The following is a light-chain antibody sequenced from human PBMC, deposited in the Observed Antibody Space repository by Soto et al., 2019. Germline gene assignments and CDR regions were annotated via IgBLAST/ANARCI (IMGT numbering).Light chain of an antibody. CDR1: QRVGND. Sequence: ETDIVLSTPTLSVSSARGATLFCRASQRVGNDLAWYQQKAGQAPRLLVYGASTRATAIPARFSASGSGTEFTLTITSLQSEDFAVYYCQQYNNWPLAFGGGTKVDIK. V-gene: IGKV3-15*01. CDR3: QQYNNWPLA. CDR2: GAS. J-gene: IGKJ4*01.